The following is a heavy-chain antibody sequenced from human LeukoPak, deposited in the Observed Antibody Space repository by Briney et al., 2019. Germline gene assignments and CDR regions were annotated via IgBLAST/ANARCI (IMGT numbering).Heavy chain of an antibody. CDR2: IGGDGSSP. Sequence: GGSLRLSCSPSGFTFSDYAMYWVRQAPGKGLEYVSSIGGDGSSPYYADSVKGRFTISRDNSKNTLYLQMSSLRTEDTALYYCVKGIVPYDSIWGPFDFWGQGTLVTVSS. J-gene: IGHJ4*02. CDR3: VKGIVPYDSIWGPFDF. CDR1: GFTFSDYA. V-gene: IGHV3-64D*06. D-gene: IGHD3-16*01.